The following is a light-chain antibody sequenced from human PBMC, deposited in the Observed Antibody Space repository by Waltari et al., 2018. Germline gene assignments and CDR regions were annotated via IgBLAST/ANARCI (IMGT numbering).Light chain of an antibody. CDR2: GAS. V-gene: IGKV3-15*01. J-gene: IGKJ2*01. CDR1: QSIARN. CDR3: QQYNNWWT. Sequence: EVLMTQSPATLSVSPGERATLSCRASQSIARNLAWYQQKPGQAPRLLIYGASTRATDVPDRFSGSGSGTEFTLTISSLQSEDFAVYYCQQYNNWWTFGQGTKLEIK.